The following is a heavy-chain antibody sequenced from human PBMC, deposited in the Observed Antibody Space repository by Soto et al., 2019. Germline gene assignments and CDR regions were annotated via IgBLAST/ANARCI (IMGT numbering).Heavy chain of an antibody. CDR2: IYYSGST. D-gene: IGHD3-10*01. Sequence: SETLSLTCTVSGGSISSSSYYWGWIRQPPGKGLEWIGSIYYSGSTYYNPSLKSRVTISVDTSKNQFSLKLSSVTAADTAVYYCAKVLLWFGESFTYYYGMDVRGQGTTVT. J-gene: IGHJ6*02. V-gene: IGHV4-39*01. CDR1: GGSISSSSYY. CDR3: AKVLLWFGESFTYYYGMDV.